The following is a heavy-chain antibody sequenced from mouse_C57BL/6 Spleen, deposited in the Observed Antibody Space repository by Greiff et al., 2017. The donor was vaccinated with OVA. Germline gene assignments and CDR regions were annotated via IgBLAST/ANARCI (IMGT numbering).Heavy chain of an antibody. CDR3: ARGHEGIDY. V-gene: IGHV5-12*01. CDR1: GFTFSDYY. J-gene: IGHJ2*01. Sequence: EVHLVESGGGLVQPGGSLKLSCAASGFTFSDYYMYWVRQTPEKRLEWVAYISNGGGSTYYPDTVKGRFTISRDNAKNTLYLQMSRLKSEDTAMYYCARGHEGIDYWGQGTTLTVSS. D-gene: IGHD3-1*01. CDR2: ISNGGGST.